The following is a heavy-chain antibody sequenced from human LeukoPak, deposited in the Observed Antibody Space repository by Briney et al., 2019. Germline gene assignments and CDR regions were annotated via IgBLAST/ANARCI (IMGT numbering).Heavy chain of an antibody. CDR1: GFTFSSYS. J-gene: IGHJ6*03. CDR3: ARVYCSGGSCYSYYYYYYMDV. V-gene: IGHV3-48*01. D-gene: IGHD2-15*01. Sequence: GGSLRLSCAASGFTFSSYSMNWVHQAPGKGLEWVSYISSSSSTIYYADSVKGRFTISRDNAKNSLYLQTNSLRAEDTAVYYCARVYCSGGSCYSYYYYYYMDVWGKGTTVTVSS. CDR2: ISSSSSTI.